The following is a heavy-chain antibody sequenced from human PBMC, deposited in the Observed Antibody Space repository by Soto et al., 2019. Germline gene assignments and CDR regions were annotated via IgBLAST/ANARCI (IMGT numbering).Heavy chain of an antibody. J-gene: IGHJ4*02. CDR3: ARHIAVSGTRGFDH. V-gene: IGHV4-4*02. CDR2: IFHTGSA. CDR1: GGSNTSNW. D-gene: IGHD2-21*01. Sequence: QVQLQESGPGLRKPSGTLSLTCAVSGGSNTSNWWSWVRQPPGKGLEWIAEIFHTGSANYNPSLMGRLTISMDKSRNHLSLNLNSVTAADTAVYYCARHIAVSGTRGFDHWGQGTLVTVSS.